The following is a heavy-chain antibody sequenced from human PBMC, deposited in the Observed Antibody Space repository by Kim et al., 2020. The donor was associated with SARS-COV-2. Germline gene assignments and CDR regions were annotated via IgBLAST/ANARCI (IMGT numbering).Heavy chain of an antibody. Sequence: GGSLRLSCAASGFTFSSYGMHWVRQAPGKGLEWVAVIWYDGSNKYYADSVKGRFTISRDNSKNTLYLQMNSLRAEDTAVYYCARDIWILGHRDYYYYGMDVWGQGTTVTVSS. V-gene: IGHV3-33*01. CDR2: IWYDGSNK. CDR3: ARDIWILGHRDYYYYGMDV. J-gene: IGHJ6*02. D-gene: IGHD1-1*01. CDR1: GFTFSSYG.